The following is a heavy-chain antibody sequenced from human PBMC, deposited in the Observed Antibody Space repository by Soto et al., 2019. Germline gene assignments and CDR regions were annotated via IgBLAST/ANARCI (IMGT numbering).Heavy chain of an antibody. CDR1: GFTFRNYA. CDR3: ANAYSGWSTPLDY. CDR2: ISNSFSEGNT. V-gene: IGHV3-23*01. Sequence: PGGSLRLSCTASGFTFRNYAMNWVRQAPGKGLEWVSAISNSFSEGNTHYADSVKGRFTISRDNDKNTVFLEMTSLRAEDTAVYYCANAYSGWSTPLDYWGQGTLVTVSS. J-gene: IGHJ4*02. D-gene: IGHD6-19*01.